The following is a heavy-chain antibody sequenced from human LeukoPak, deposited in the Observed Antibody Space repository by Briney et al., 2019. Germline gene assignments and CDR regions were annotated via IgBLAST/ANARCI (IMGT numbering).Heavy chain of an antibody. CDR1: GFTFSSYS. CDR2: ISSSSSYI. CDR3: ARVSRDWNLHHAFDI. Sequence: GGSLRLSCAASGFTFSSYSMNWVRQAPGKGLEWVSSISSSSSYIYYADSVKGRFTISRDNAKNSLYLQMNSLRAGDTAVYYCARVSRDWNLHHAFDIWGQGTMVTVSS. J-gene: IGHJ3*02. V-gene: IGHV3-21*01. D-gene: IGHD1-1*01.